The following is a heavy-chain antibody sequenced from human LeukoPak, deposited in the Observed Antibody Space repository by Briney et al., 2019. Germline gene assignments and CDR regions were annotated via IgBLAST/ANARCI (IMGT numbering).Heavy chain of an antibody. V-gene: IGHV3-30*18. CDR2: ISYEASIQ. J-gene: IGHJ4*02. D-gene: IGHD1-26*01. CDR1: GFTFSNHG. Sequence: PGTSLRLSCAASGFTFSNHGMNWVRQAPGKGLEWVAVISYEASIQHYADSVKGRFTIPRDNSKNTLYLQMNSLGAEDTAVYYCAKERPPREGAYFDYWGQGILVTVSS. CDR3: AKERPPREGAYFDY.